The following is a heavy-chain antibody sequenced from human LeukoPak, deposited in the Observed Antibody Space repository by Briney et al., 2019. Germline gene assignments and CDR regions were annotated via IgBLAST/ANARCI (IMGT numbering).Heavy chain of an antibody. CDR1: GYSISSGDY. J-gene: IGHJ4*02. V-gene: IGHV4-38-2*01. CDR2: IYHSGST. CDR3: ARSPYYFDSSGYHGAYYFDY. Sequence: SETLSLTCVVSGYSISSGDYWGWIRQPPGKGLEWIGSIYHSGSTYNNPSLKSRVTISVDTSKNQFSLKLSSVTAADTAVHYCARSPYYFDSSGYHGAYYFDYWGQGTLVTVSS. D-gene: IGHD3-22*01.